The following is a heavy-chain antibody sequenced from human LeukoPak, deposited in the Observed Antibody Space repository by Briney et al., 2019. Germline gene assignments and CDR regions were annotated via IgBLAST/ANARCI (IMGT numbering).Heavy chain of an antibody. V-gene: IGHV3-33*01. D-gene: IGHD2-15*01. J-gene: IGHJ6*04. CDR1: GFTFSSYG. CDR3: ARAYCSGGSCYGPYGTDV. CDR2: IWYDGSNK. Sequence: GRSLRLSCAASGFTFSSYGMHWVRQAPGKGLEWVAVIWYDGSNKYYADSVKGRFTISRDNSKNTLYLQMNSLRAEDTAVYYCARAYCSGGSCYGPYGTDVWGKGTTVTVSS.